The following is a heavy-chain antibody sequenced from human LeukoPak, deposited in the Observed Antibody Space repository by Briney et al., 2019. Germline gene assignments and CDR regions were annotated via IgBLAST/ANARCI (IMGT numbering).Heavy chain of an antibody. J-gene: IGHJ5*02. D-gene: IGHD5-12*01. CDR2: VAYSGST. Sequence: SETLSLTCTVSGGSINSYYWSWIRQPPGKGLEWIGYVAYSGSTNYNPSLKSRVTISLDTSKDQFSLKLSSVTAADTAVYYCARTVSGYYFNAWGPGTLVTVSS. CDR1: GGSINSYY. CDR3: ARTVSGYYFNA. V-gene: IGHV4-59*01.